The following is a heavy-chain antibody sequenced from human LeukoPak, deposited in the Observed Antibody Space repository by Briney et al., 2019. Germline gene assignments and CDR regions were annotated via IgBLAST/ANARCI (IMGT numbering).Heavy chain of an antibody. J-gene: IGHJ4*02. CDR1: GYTFTGYY. Sequence: ASVKVSCKTSGYTFTGYYMHWVRQAPGQGLEWMGWINPNSGGTNYAQKFQGRVTMTRDTSISTAYMELSRLRSDDTAVYYCARDLTDSSGYFNPERFFDYWGQGTLVTVSS. V-gene: IGHV1-2*02. CDR2: INPNSGGT. CDR3: ARDLTDSSGYFNPERFFDY. D-gene: IGHD3-22*01.